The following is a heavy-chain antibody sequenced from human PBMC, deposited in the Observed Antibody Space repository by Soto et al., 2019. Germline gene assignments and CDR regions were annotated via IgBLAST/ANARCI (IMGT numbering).Heavy chain of an antibody. CDR3: TRQAMVRGVKRGYYMDV. V-gene: IGHV3-23*01. Sequence: GGSLRLSCAASGFTFSSYAMSWVRQAPGKGLEWVSAISGSGGSTYYADSVKGRFTISRDDSKSIAYLQMNSLETEDTAVYYCTRQAMVRGVKRGYYMDVWGKGTTVTVSS. J-gene: IGHJ6*03. CDR1: GFTFSSYA. D-gene: IGHD3-10*01. CDR2: ISGSGGST.